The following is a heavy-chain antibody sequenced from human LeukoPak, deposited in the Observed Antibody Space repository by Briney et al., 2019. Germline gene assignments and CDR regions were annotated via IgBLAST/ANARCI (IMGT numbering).Heavy chain of an antibody. D-gene: IGHD3-22*01. CDR1: GFTFSSYS. CDR2: ISGSSSYI. J-gene: IGHJ4*02. V-gene: IGHV3-21*01. Sequence: GGSLRLSCAASGFTFSSYSMNWVRQAPGKGLEWVSSISGSSSYIYYADSVKGRFTISRDNAKNSLYLQMNSLRAEDTAVYYCASLALYDSSGYYPYSAPLNYWGQGTLVTVSS. CDR3: ASLALYDSSGYYPYSAPLNY.